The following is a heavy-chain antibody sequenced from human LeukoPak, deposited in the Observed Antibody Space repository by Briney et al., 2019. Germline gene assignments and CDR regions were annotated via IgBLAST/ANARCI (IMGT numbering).Heavy chain of an antibody. CDR1: GFTFSNYA. J-gene: IGHJ6*03. CDR3: AKCILTGYYKGYMDV. D-gene: IGHD3-9*01. CDR2: ISGSDGTT. V-gene: IGHV3-23*01. Sequence: GGSLRLSCAASGFTFSNYAMSWVRQAPGKGLEWVSGISGSDGTTYYADSVKGRFTISRDNSKNTLYLQMNGLRAEDTAVYYCAKCILTGYYKGYMDVWGKGTTVTISS.